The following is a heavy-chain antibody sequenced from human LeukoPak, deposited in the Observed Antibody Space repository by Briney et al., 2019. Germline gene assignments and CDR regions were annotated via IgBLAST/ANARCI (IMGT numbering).Heavy chain of an antibody. CDR1: GGSFSGYY. CDR2: INHSGST. CDR3: AARGYSSGWYYFDY. V-gene: IGHV4-34*01. D-gene: IGHD6-19*01. Sequence: SSEALSLTCAVYGGSFSGYYWSWIRQPPGKGLEWIGEINHSGSTNYNPSLKSRVTISVDTSKNQFSLKLGSVTAADTAVYYCAARGYSSGWYYFDYWGQGTLVTVSS. J-gene: IGHJ4*02.